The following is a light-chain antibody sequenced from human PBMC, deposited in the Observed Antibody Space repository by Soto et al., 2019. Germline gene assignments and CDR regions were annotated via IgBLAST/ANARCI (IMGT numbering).Light chain of an antibody. Sequence: EILLTQSPGTLPLSPGERATLSCGASQSVSNNYLAWYQQKPGHAPSLLIYGASNWATGIPDRFSGSGSGTDFTLTISRLEPEDFAVYYCQQYGTSGTFGQGTKVDIK. CDR3: QQYGTSGT. J-gene: IGKJ1*01. CDR2: GAS. V-gene: IGKV3-20*01. CDR1: QSVSNNY.